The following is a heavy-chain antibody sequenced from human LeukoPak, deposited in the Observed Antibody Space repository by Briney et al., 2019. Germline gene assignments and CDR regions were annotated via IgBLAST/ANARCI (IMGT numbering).Heavy chain of an antibody. V-gene: IGHV3-30*04. J-gene: IGHJ3*02. CDR2: ISYDGSNK. Sequence: GRSLRLSCAASRFTFSSYAMHWVRQAPGKGLEWVAVISYDGSNKYYADSVKGRFTISRDNSKNTLYLQMNSLRAEDTAVYYCARVQGITGTTGAFDIWGQGTMVTVSS. D-gene: IGHD1-7*01. CDR1: RFTFSSYA. CDR3: ARVQGITGTTGAFDI.